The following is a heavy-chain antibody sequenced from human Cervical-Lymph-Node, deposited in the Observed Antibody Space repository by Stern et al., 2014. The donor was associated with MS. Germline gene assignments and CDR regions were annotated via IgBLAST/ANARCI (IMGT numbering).Heavy chain of an antibody. J-gene: IGHJ5*02. CDR3: AREEQQLVHGNWFDP. V-gene: IGHV4-38-2*02. CDR1: GYSISSGYY. CDR2: IYHSGST. D-gene: IGHD6-13*01. Sequence: QVQLQESGPGLVKPSETLSLTCTVSGYSISSGYYWGWIRQPPGKGLEWIGTIYHSGSTYYNPSLKSRVTITVDTSKNQFPLNLSSVTAADTAVYYCAREEQQLVHGNWFDPWGQGTLVTVSS.